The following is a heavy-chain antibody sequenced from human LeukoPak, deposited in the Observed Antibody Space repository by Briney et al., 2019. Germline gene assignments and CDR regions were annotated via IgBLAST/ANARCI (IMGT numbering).Heavy chain of an antibody. CDR3: ARGEFRGACDY. D-gene: IGHD3-16*01. V-gene: IGHV4-39*07. J-gene: IGHJ4*02. Sequence: SETLSLTCTVSGGPISSYYWGWIRQPPGKGLEWIGSIYYSGSTYYNPSLKSRVTISVDTSKNQFSLKLSSVTAADTAVYYCARGEFRGACDYWGQGTLVTVSS. CDR1: GGPISSYY. CDR2: IYYSGST.